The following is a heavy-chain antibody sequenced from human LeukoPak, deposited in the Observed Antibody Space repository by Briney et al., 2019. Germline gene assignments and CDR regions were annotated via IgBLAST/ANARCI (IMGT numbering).Heavy chain of an antibody. CDR3: ARGGWKGSGSYYNGLVFDY. CDR1: GGSISSGSYY. CDR2: IYTSGST. J-gene: IGHJ4*02. Sequence: PSETLSLTCTVSGGSISSGSYYWSWIRQPAGKGLEWIGRIYTSGSTNYNPSLKSRVTISVDKSKNQFSLKLSSVTAEDTAMYYCARGGWKGSGSYYNGLVFDYWGQGTLVTVSS. D-gene: IGHD3-10*01. V-gene: IGHV4-61*02.